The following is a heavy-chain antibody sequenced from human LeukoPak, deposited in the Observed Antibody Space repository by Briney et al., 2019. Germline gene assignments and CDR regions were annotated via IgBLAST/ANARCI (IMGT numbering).Heavy chain of an antibody. Sequence: PGAALEISWKGSGYSFTSYWIGGGRQLPGKGLEWMGIIYPGDSDTRYSPSFQGQVTISADKSISTAYLQWSSLKASDTAMYYCARHAGVYYGMDVWGQGTTVTVSS. V-gene: IGHV5-51*01. CDR3: ARHAGVYYGMDV. D-gene: IGHD2-8*01. CDR1: GYSFTSYW. CDR2: IYPGDSDT. J-gene: IGHJ6*02.